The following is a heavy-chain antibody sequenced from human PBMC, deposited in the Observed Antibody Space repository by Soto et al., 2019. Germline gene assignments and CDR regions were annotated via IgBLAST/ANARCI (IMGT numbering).Heavy chain of an antibody. CDR1: GGSISSYY. Sequence: QVQLQESGPGLVKPSETLSLTCTVSGGSISSYYWSWIRQPPGKGLEWIGYIYPSGTTNNNPSLKSRVPISVDTSKKEFSLKLSFVTAADTAVYYCASGAARGFDYWGQGSLVTVSS. CDR2: IYPSGTT. V-gene: IGHV4-59*01. CDR3: ASGAARGFDY. D-gene: IGHD6-6*01. J-gene: IGHJ4*02.